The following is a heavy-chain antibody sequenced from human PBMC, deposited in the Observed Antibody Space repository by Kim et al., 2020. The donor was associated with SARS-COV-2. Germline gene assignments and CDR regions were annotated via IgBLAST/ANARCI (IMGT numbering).Heavy chain of an antibody. CDR3: ARDRIIVVVPAAIWGGM. Sequence: GGSLRLSCAASGFTFSSYAMHWVRQAPGKGLEWVAVISYDGSNKYYADSVKGRFTISRDNSKNTLYLQMNSLRAEDTAVYYCARDRIIVVVPAAIWGGM. D-gene: IGHD2-2*02. J-gene: IGHJ6*01. CDR2: ISYDGSNK. V-gene: IGHV3-30-3*01. CDR1: GFTFSSYA.